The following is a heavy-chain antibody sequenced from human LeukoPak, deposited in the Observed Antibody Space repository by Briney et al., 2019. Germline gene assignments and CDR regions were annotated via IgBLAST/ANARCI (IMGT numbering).Heavy chain of an antibody. Sequence: SVKVSCKASGGTFSSYAISWVRQAPGQGLEWMGGIIPIFGTANYAQKFQGRVTITADESTSTAYMELSSLRSEDTAVYYCARAQRSIAAAGWDYYYYMDVWGKGTTVTVSS. V-gene: IGHV1-69*01. CDR1: GGTFSSYA. CDR3: ARAQRSIAAAGWDYYYYMDV. CDR2: IIPIFGTA. D-gene: IGHD6-13*01. J-gene: IGHJ6*03.